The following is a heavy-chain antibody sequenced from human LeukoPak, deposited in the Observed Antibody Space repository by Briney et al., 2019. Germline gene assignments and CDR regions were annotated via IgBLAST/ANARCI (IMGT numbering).Heavy chain of an antibody. CDR2: ISGSGGST. CDR1: GFTFSSYG. CDR3: ARWTFYYDNSDYWNDAFDI. D-gene: IGHD3-22*01. V-gene: IGHV3-23*01. J-gene: IGHJ3*02. Sequence: GGTLRLSCAASGFTFSSYGMSWVRQAPGKGLEWVSAISGSGGSTYYADSVKGRFTISRDNSKNTLYLQMNSLRAEDTAVYYCARWTFYYDNSDYWNDAFDIWGQGTMVTVSS.